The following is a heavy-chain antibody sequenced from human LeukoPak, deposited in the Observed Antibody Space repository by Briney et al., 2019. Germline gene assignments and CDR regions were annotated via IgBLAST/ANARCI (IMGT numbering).Heavy chain of an antibody. V-gene: IGHV1-2*02. J-gene: IGHJ6*02. Sequence: GASVKVSCKASGYTFSDYYIHWVRQAPGQGLEWMGWINPKNGGTNYAQRFHGRVTMTRDTSINTVYMELNRLRSDDTAVYYCARDQGVTDPPPYGLDVWGQGTTVTVSS. CDR1: GYTFSDYY. D-gene: IGHD3-10*01. CDR2: INPKNGGT. CDR3: ARDQGVTDPPPYGLDV.